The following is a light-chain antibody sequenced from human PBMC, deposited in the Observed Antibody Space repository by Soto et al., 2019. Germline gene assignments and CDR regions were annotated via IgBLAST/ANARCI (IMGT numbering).Light chain of an antibody. J-gene: IGLJ3*02. CDR3: QSYDTSVSGARV. Sequence: SYELTQALSASVALGQTARITCGGDNIGSKDVHWYQQKPGQAPILVMYRHTNRPSGIPDRFSGSNSGNTATLTISGAQAGDEADYYCQSYDTSVSGARVFGGGTQLTVL. V-gene: IGLV3-9*01. CDR2: RHT. CDR1: NIGSKD.